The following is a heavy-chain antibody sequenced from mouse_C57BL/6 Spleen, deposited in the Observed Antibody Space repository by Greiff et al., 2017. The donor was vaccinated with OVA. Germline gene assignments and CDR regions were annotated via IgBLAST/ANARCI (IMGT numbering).Heavy chain of an antibody. CDR3: ASGGYAMDY. CDR2: IYPGDGDT. CDR1: GYAFSSYW. V-gene: IGHV1-80*01. Sequence: VQLQQSGAELVKPGASVKISCKASGYAFSSYWMNWVKQRPGKGLEWIGQIYPGDGDTNYNGKFKGKATLTADKSSITSFMHLSSLTSEDSAVYFCASGGYAMDYGGQGTSVTVAS. J-gene: IGHJ4*01.